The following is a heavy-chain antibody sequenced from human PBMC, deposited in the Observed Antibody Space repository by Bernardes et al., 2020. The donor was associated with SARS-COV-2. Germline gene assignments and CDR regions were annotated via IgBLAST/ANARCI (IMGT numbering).Heavy chain of an antibody. CDR3: ARDLMAAAGNNYYYYYGMDV. V-gene: IGHV4-31*03. D-gene: IGHD6-13*01. Sequence: SETLSLTCTVSGGSISSGGYYWSWIRQHPGKGLEWIGYIYYRGRTYYNPSLKSRVTISVDTSKNQFSLKLSSVTAADTAVYYCARDLMAAAGNNYYYYYGMDVWGQGTTVTVSS. CDR2: IYYRGRT. CDR1: GGSISSGGYY. J-gene: IGHJ6*02.